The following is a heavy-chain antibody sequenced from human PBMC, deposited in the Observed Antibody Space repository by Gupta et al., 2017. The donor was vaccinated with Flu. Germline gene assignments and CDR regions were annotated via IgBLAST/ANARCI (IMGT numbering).Heavy chain of an antibody. CDR2: LGDGGDNT. J-gene: IGHJ4*02. V-gene: IGHV3-23*01. D-gene: IGHD2-15*01. Sequence: VRQAPGKGLEWVSSLGDGGDNTYYAASVKGRFTISRDNSKNTLCLQMNSLTVEDTALYYCAKGGIGSSGVDFWGQGTLVTVSS. CDR3: AKGGIGSSGVDF.